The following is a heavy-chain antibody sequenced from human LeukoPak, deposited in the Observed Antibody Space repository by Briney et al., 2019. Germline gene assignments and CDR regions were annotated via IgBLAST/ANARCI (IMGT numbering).Heavy chain of an antibody. V-gene: IGHV4-39*07. J-gene: IGHJ4*02. CDR2: IYYSGST. CDR3: ARPTAAGEYYFDY. CDR1: GGSISTSSYY. D-gene: IGHD6-13*01. Sequence: SETLSLTCTVSGGSISTSSYYWGWIRQPPGKGLEWIGSIYYSGSTYYNPSLKSRVTISVDTSKNQFSLKLSSVTAADTAVYYCARPTAAGEYYFDYWGQGTLVTVSS.